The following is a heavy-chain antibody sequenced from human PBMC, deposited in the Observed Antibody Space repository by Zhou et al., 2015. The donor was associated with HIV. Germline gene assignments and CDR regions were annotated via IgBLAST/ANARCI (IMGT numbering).Heavy chain of an antibody. J-gene: IGHJ6*02. V-gene: IGHV1-69*12. CDR2: IIPIFGTA. D-gene: IGHD6-13*01. CDR1: GGTFSSYA. CDR3: ASMPADSSSWYVANYYGMDV. Sequence: QVQLVQSGAEVKKPGSSVKVSCKASGGTFSSYAISWVRQAPGQGLEWMGGIIPIFGTANYAQKFQGRVTITADESTSTAYMELSSLRSEDTAVYYCASMPADSSSWYVANYYGMDVWGQGTTVTVSS.